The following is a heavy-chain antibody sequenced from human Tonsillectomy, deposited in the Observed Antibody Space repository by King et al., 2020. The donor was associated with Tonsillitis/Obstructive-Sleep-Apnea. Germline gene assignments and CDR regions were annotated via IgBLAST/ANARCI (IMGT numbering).Heavy chain of an antibody. CDR2: INHSGST. D-gene: IGHD3-22*01. J-gene: IGHJ1*01. CDR1: GGSFSGYY. V-gene: IGHV4-34*01. Sequence: HVQLQQWGAGLLKPSETLSLTCAVYGGSFSGYYWSWIRQPPGKGLEWIGEINHSGSTNYNPSLKSRVTISVDTSKNQFSLKLSSVTAADTAVYYCAGGGRGSGYYFYFQHWGQGTLVTVSS. CDR3: AGGGRGSGYYFYFQH.